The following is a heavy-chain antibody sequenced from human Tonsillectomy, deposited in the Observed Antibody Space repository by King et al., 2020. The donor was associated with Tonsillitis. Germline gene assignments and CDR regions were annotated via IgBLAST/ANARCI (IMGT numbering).Heavy chain of an antibody. CDR1: GFAFSSYA. J-gene: IGHJ4*02. CDR2: ISGSGGTT. Sequence: VQLVESGGGLVQPGGSLRLSCAASGFAFSSYAMGWVRQAPAKGLEWVSGISGSGGTTSYADSVKGRFTISRDNSKNTLYLQMNSLRAEDTAVYYCAKPLYSDILTNFDYWGQGTLVTVSS. D-gene: IGHD3-9*01. V-gene: IGHV3-23*04. CDR3: AKPLYSDILTNFDY.